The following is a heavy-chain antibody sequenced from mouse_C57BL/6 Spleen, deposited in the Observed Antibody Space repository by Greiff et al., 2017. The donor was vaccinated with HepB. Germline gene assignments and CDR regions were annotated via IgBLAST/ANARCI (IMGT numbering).Heavy chain of an antibody. CDR1: GYTFPSYT. CDR2: INPSSGYT. J-gene: IGHJ2*01. Sequence: VQLQQSGAELARPGASVKMSCKASGYTFPSYTMHWVKQRPGQGLEWIGYINPSSGYTKYNQKFKDKATLTADKSSSTAYMQLSSLTSEDSAVYYCARGLQYYFDYWGQGTTLTVSS. D-gene: IGHD3-1*01. CDR3: ARGLQYYFDY. V-gene: IGHV1-4*01.